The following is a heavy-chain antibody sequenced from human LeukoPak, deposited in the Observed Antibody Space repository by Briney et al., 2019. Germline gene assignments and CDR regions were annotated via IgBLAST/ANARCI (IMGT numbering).Heavy chain of an antibody. V-gene: IGHV3-7*03. CDR1: GFTVSSNY. Sequence: GGSLRLSCAASGFTVSSNYMSWVRQAPGKGLEWVANIKQDGSEKYYVDSVKGRFTISRDNARNSVYLQMNSLRAEDTSVYYCARDYRSSWYVRGQGTLVTVSS. CDR3: ARDYRSSWYV. CDR2: IKQDGSEK. D-gene: IGHD6-13*01. J-gene: IGHJ4*02.